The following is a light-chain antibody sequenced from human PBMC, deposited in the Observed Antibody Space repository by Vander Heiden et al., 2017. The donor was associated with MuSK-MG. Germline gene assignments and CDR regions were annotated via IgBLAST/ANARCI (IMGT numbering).Light chain of an antibody. Sequence: QSALTQPPSASGSPGQSITISCTGTSRDIGRYDYVSWYQQHPGKTPRLILYEVTKRPSGVPDRFSGSKSGNTASLTVSGLHTEDEADYYCASYAGSYMGVFGTGTQVTVL. CDR2: EVT. J-gene: IGLJ1*01. CDR3: ASYAGSYMGV. V-gene: IGLV2-8*01. CDR1: SRDIGRYDY.